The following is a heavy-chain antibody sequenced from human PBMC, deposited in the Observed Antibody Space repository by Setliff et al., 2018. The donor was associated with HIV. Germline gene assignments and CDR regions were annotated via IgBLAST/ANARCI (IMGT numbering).Heavy chain of an antibody. CDR1: GYTFTTFR. J-gene: IGHJ5*02. D-gene: IGHD3-3*01. CDR2: ITPFNGRT. V-gene: IGHV1-18*01. CDR3: ARADETAIFGVVYSVGYWCDP. Sequence: ASVKVSCKASGYTFTTFRINWVRQAPGQGLEWMGWITPFNGRTNYAQRFQGRVTMTTDPSTNTAYMELRSLRSDDTAVYYCARADETAIFGVVYSVGYWCDPWGQGTLVTV.